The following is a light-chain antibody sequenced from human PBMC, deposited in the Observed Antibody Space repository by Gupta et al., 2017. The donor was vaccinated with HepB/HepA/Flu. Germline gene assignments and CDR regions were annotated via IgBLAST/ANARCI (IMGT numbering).Light chain of an antibody. J-gene: IGLJ2*01. Sequence: QSVLTPPPSASVTPGQRVPISCSGSSSNIGSNYVYWYQQLPGTAPKLLIYRNNQRPSGVPDRFSGSKSGTSASLAISGLRSEDEADYYCAAWDDSLSGLFGGGTKLTVL. CDR2: RNN. CDR1: SSNIGSNY. V-gene: IGLV1-47*01. CDR3: AAWDDSLSGL.